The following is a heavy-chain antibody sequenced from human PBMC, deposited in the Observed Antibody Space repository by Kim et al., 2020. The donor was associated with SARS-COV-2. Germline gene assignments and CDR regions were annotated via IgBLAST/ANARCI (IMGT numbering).Heavy chain of an antibody. Sequence: KGRFTISRDNAKNSLYLKMNSLRAEDTAVYYCARLSGYSSSWYSRYWFDPWGQGTLVTVSS. V-gene: IGHV3-11*01. J-gene: IGHJ5*02. CDR3: ARLSGYSSSWYSRYWFDP. D-gene: IGHD6-13*01.